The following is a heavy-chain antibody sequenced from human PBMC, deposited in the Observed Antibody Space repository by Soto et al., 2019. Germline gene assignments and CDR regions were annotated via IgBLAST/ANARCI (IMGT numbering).Heavy chain of an antibody. D-gene: IGHD6-19*01. CDR1: GGTFSSYT. J-gene: IGHJ5*02. V-gene: IGHV1-69*08. Sequence: QVQLVQSGAEVKKPGSSVKVSCKASGGTFSSYTISWVRQAPGQGLEWMGRIIHILGIANYAQKFQGRVTITADKSTSTAYMELSSLRSEDTAVYYCARDTAGQWLTPWGQGTLVTVSS. CDR3: ARDTAGQWLTP. CDR2: IIHILGIA.